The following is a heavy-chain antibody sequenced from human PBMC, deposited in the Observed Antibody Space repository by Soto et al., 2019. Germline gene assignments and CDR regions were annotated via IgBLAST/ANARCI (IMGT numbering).Heavy chain of an antibody. CDR2: ISSSSSYI. CDR1: GFTFSSYS. D-gene: IGHD1-7*01. CDR3: AGVLSLFELHNTPDYSYYGMDV. Sequence: GGSLRLSCAASGFTFSSYSMNWVRQAPGKGLEWVSSISSSSSYIYYADSVKGRFTISRDNAKNSLYLQMNSLRAEDTAVYYCAGVLSLFELHNTPDYSYYGMDVWGQGTTVTVSS. V-gene: IGHV3-21*01. J-gene: IGHJ6*02.